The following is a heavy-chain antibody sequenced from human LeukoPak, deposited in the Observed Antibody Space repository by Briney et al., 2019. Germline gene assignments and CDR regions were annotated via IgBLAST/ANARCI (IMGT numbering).Heavy chain of an antibody. Sequence: PGGSLRLSCSASGFAFSNYRMNWVRQAPGRGLEWVSSISSSSIYIYYADSLRGRFTISRDNAKKSLYLQMNSLRAEDTAVYYCARVGLDRRGYSGYEAFDYWGQGTLVTVSS. D-gene: IGHD5-12*01. CDR1: GFAFSNYR. V-gene: IGHV3-21*01. J-gene: IGHJ4*02. CDR2: ISSSSIYI. CDR3: ARVGLDRRGYSGYEAFDY.